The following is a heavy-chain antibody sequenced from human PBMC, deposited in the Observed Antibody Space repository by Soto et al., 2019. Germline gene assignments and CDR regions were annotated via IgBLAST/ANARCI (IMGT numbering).Heavy chain of an antibody. V-gene: IGHV3-30*18. Sequence: GGSLRLSCAASGFTFSSYGMHWVRQAPGKGLEWVAVISYDGSNKYYADSVKGRFTISRDNSKNTLYLQMNSLRAEDTAVYYCAKDMEQWLVRAEYFQHWGQGTLVTVSS. CDR1: GFTFSSYG. CDR2: ISYDGSNK. CDR3: AKDMEQWLVRAEYFQH. D-gene: IGHD6-19*01. J-gene: IGHJ1*01.